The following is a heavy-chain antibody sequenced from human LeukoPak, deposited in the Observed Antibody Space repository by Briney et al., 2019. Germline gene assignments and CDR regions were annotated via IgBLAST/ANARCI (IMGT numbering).Heavy chain of an antibody. Sequence: ASVKVSCKASGYTFTSYDINWVRQATGQGLEWTGWMNPNSGNTGYAQKFQGRVTMTRNTSISTAYMELSSLRSEDTAVYYCARGSTIVVVTAIDYWGQGTLVTVSS. CDR3: ARGSTIVVVTAIDY. V-gene: IGHV1-8*01. CDR1: GYTFTSYD. J-gene: IGHJ4*02. CDR2: MNPNSGNT. D-gene: IGHD2-21*02.